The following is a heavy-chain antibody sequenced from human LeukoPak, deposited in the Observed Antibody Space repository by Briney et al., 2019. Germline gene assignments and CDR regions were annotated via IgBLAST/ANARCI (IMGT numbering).Heavy chain of an antibody. CDR2: INHSGST. CDR1: GGSFSGYY. Sequence: SETLSLTCAVYGGSFSGYYWSWIRQPPGKGLEWIGEINHSGSTNYNPSLKSRVTISVDTSKYQFSLKLSSVTAADTAVYYCARGRGYDILTGYSYYFDYWGQGTLVTVSS. D-gene: IGHD3-9*01. CDR3: ARGRGYDILTGYSYYFDY. V-gene: IGHV4-34*01. J-gene: IGHJ4*02.